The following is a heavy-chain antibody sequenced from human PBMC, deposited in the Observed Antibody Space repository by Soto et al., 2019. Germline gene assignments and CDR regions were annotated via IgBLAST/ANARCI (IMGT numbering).Heavy chain of an antibody. CDR3: ARGRYGDY. D-gene: IGHD1-1*01. J-gene: IGHJ4*02. Sequence: QVYLVQSGAEVKKPGASVKVSCKASGYTFTSYGITWVRQAPGQGLEWMGWISAHNGNTDYAQKLQDRVIVTRDTSTSTAYMELRSLISDDTAVYYCARGRYGDYWGQGALVTVSS. V-gene: IGHV1-18*01. CDR2: ISAHNGNT. CDR1: GYTFTSYG.